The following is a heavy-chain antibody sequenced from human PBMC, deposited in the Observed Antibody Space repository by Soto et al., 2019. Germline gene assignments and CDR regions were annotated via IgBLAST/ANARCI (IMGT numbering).Heavy chain of an antibody. CDR2: ISGSSSTI. CDR3: ARDTGFITGSTSCDNXFDS. D-gene: IGHD1-7*01. V-gene: IGHV3-48*02. CDR1: GFTFSSNS. J-gene: IGHJ5*01. Sequence: GSLRLSCAASGFTFSSNSMKWVRQAPGKGLEWVSYISGSSSTIYYADSVKGRFTISRDNAKNSLYLQMNSLRDEDTAGYYFARDTGFITGSTSCDNXFDSWRHAALVTVSS.